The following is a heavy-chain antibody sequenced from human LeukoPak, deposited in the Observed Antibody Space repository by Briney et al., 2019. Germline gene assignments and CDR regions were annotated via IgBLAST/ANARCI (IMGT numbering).Heavy chain of an antibody. Sequence: SVRVSCKASGGTFSSYAISWVRQAPGQGLEWMGRIIPIFGTANYAQKFQGRVTITTDESTSTAYMELSSLRSEDTGVYYCARDDRVVTPFAFDIWGQRTMVTVSS. J-gene: IGHJ3*02. CDR2: IIPIFGTA. CDR1: GGTFSSYA. D-gene: IGHD4-23*01. CDR3: ARDDRVVTPFAFDI. V-gene: IGHV1-69*05.